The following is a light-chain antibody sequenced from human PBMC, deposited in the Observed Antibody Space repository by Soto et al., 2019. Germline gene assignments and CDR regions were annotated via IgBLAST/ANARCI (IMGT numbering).Light chain of an antibody. J-gene: IGLJ1*01. CDR1: SSNIGYNY. Sequence: QSVLTQPPSASGTPGQRVTISCSGSSSNIGYNYVYWYQQLPGTAPKLLIYTNNQRPSGVPDRFSGSKSGTSASLVISGLRSEDEADYYCAAWDDSLSGYVFGTGTKSPS. V-gene: IGLV1-47*02. CDR2: TNN. CDR3: AAWDDSLSGYV.